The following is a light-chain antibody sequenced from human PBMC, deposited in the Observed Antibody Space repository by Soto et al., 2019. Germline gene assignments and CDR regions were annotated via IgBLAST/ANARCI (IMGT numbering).Light chain of an antibody. J-gene: IGKJ2*01. CDR3: QYYDNFPPMFT. Sequence: DIQMIQSPSSLSASVGDRVTITCQASHDITKYLNWYQQKPGKAPKLLIYDTSNLETGVPFRFSGRGSGTNFTLTISGLRPEDFATYYCQYYDNFPPMFTFGQGTKLEMK. V-gene: IGKV1-33*01. CDR2: DTS. CDR1: HDITKY.